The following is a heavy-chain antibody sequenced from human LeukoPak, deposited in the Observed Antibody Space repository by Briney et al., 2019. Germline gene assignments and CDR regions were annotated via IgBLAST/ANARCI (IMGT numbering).Heavy chain of an antibody. J-gene: IGHJ4*02. V-gene: IGHV4-39*07. CDR3: ARVSAVAGTRLFDY. D-gene: IGHD6-19*01. CDR2: IYYSGTT. Sequence: PSETLSLTCTVSGGSISSSSYYWGWIRQPPGKGLEWIGSIYYSGTTNYNPSLKSRVTMSLGTSKNQFSLKMTSVTAADTAVYYCARVSAVAGTRLFDYWGQGTLVTVSS. CDR1: GGSISSSSYY.